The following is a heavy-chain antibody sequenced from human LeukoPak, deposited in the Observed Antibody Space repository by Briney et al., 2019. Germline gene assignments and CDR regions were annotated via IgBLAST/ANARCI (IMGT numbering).Heavy chain of an antibody. J-gene: IGHJ3*02. V-gene: IGHV3-66*01. CDR1: GFTVSSNY. CDR3: ARIETVADAFDI. Sequence: GGSLRLSCAASGFTVSSNYMTWVRQAPRKGLEWVSLIYSGGSTSYADSVRGRFTISRDNSKNTLYLQMNSLRAEDTAVYYCARIETVADAFDIWGQGTLVTVSS. CDR2: IYSGGST. D-gene: IGHD1-1*01.